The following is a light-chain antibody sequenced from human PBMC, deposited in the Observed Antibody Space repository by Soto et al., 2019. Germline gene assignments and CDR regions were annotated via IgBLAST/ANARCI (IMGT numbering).Light chain of an antibody. J-gene: IGKJ1*01. CDR2: DAS. Sequence: IVFTQSPATLSLSPGERVTLSCRASQSVSSFLAWYQQRPGQAPRLLMYDASNRPAGIPARFSGSGSGTDFTLTISRLEPEDFAVYYCQQYGSSGTFGQGTKVDI. CDR3: QQYGSSGT. CDR1: QSVSSF. V-gene: IGKV3-11*01.